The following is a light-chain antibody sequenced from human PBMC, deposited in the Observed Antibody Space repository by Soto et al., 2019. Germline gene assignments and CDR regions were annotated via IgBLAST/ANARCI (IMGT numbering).Light chain of an antibody. Sequence: DIQMTQSPSTLSASVGDRVTITCRASQSISTWLAWYQQKPGKAPKLLIFDASGLQSGVPSRFSGSGSGTEFTLTISSLQPDDSAPYYCQQYSSYSETFGGGTKVEIK. V-gene: IGKV1-5*01. CDR1: QSISTW. CDR2: DAS. CDR3: QQYSSYSET. J-gene: IGKJ4*02.